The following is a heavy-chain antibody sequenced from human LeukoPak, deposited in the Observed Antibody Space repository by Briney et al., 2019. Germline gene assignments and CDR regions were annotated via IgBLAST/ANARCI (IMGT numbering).Heavy chain of an antibody. J-gene: IGHJ4*02. Sequence: GGSLRLSCAASGFTFSNAWMSWVRQAPGKGLEWVGRIKSKTAGGTTDYAAPVKGRFTISRDDSKNTLYLQMNSLKTEDTAVYYCTTTRLELGYCSGGSCYGFDYWGQGTLVTVSS. CDR2: IKSKTAGGTT. D-gene: IGHD2-15*01. CDR3: TTTRLELGYCSGGSCYGFDY. V-gene: IGHV3-15*01. CDR1: GFTFSNAW.